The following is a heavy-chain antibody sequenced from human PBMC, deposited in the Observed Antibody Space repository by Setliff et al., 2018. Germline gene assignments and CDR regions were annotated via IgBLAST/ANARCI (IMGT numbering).Heavy chain of an antibody. CDR3: ARVNPTMITFGGVIVIWFDP. J-gene: IGHJ5*02. V-gene: IGHV1-3*01. CDR2: INPDNGNR. CDR1: GFTLTSYP. Sequence: ASVKVSCKASGFTLTSYPIHWVRQAPGQRLEWMGWINPDNGNRKYSQRFQGRVTITTDTSTSTAYMELRSLRSDDTAVYYCARVNPTMITFGGVIVIWFDPWGQGTLVTVSS. D-gene: IGHD3-16*02.